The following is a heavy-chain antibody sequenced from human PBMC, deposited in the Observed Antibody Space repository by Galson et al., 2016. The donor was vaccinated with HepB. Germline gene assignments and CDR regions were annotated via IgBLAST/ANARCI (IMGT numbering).Heavy chain of an antibody. J-gene: IGHJ4*02. D-gene: IGHD5-12*01. CDR2: SSGRGTE. CDR3: AKQRGHPVNSYYFDY. Sequence: SLRLSCAASGFTFSSYAVSWVRQAPGKGLEWVAASSGRGTEYYAGSVRGRFTVSRDNSKNTLYHQLNGLRVEDTAIYYCAKQRGHPVNSYYFDYWGQGALVTVSS. CDR1: GFTFSSYA. V-gene: IGHV3-23*01.